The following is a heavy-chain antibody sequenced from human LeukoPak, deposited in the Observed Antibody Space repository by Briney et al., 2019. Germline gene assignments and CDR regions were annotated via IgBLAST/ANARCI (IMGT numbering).Heavy chain of an antibody. D-gene: IGHD6-19*01. V-gene: IGHV2-5*02. J-gene: IGHJ4*02. CDR2: SYWDDDK. CDR3: AHSQWLVGGEYYFDY. Sequence: SGPTLLHPTPTLTLTCTFSGFSPRTSGEGVGWIGQPPGKALEWLSLSYWDDDKRYSPSLKSRHTITQETSKTQVDLTMTNMDPLDTATYYCAHSQWLVGGEYYFDYWGQGTLVTVSS. CDR1: GFSPRTSGEG.